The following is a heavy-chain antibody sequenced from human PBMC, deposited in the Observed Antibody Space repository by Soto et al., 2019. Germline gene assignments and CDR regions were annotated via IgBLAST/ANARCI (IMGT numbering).Heavy chain of an antibody. D-gene: IGHD3-22*01. J-gene: IGHJ6*02. CDR2: ISAYNGNT. Sequence: GASVKVSCKTSGYFFTNYGISWVRQAPGQGLEWMGWISAYNGNTHYAENLQGRVTVTTDTSTSTVYMEPRSLRSDDTAVYYCARDKHPTMKEVVIPMGFPTRYGMDVWGQGTTVTVSS. V-gene: IGHV1-18*01. CDR3: ARDKHPTMKEVVIPMGFPTRYGMDV. CDR1: GYFFTNYG.